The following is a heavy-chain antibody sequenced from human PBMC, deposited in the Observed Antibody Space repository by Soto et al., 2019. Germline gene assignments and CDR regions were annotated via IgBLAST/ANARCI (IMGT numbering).Heavy chain of an antibody. CDR3: ARVGYYYDSSGYDWVYYYGMDV. CDR2: IIPIFGTA. J-gene: IGHJ6*02. CDR1: GGTFSSYA. Sequence: KVSCKASGGTFSSYAISWVRQAPGQGLEWMGGIIPIFGTANYAQKFQGRVTITADKSTSTAYMEPSSLRSEDTAVYYCARVGYYYDSSGYDWVYYYGMDVWGQGTTVTVSS. D-gene: IGHD3-22*01. V-gene: IGHV1-69*06.